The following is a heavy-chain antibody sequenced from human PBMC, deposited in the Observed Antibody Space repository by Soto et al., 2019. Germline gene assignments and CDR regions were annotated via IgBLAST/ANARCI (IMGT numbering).Heavy chain of an antibody. D-gene: IGHD6-19*01. CDR1: GGCISSSSYY. J-gene: IGHJ4*02. CDR3: ARHTYIRSSGWYVVTFFDY. V-gene: IGHV4-39*01. CDR2: IYYSGST. Sequence: PSETLSLTCTVSGGCISSSSYYRGWIRQPPGKGLEWIGSIYYSGSTYYNPSLKSRVTISVDTSKNQFSLKLSSVTAADTAVYYCARHTYIRSSGWYVVTFFDYWGQGTLVTVSS.